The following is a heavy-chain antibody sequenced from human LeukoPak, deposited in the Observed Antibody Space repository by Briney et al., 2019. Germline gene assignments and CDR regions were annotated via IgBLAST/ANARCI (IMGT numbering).Heavy chain of an antibody. J-gene: IGHJ4*02. D-gene: IGHD3-22*01. CDR1: GFLFSSYW. Sequence: GGSLRLSCGASGFLFSSYWMSWVRQTPRKGLEWVAHIKQDGSETYYVDSVKGRFTISRDNAKNLLYLDMNNLAVGDTALYYCARDKGDYDRSGSLFVFGGRGTLVTVSS. CDR2: IKQDGSET. CDR3: ARDKGDYDRSGSLFVF. V-gene: IGHV3-7*03.